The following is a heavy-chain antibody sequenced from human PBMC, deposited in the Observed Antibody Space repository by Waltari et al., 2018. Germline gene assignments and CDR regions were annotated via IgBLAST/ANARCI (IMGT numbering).Heavy chain of an antibody. Sequence: QVQLVQSGAEVKKPGASVEVSCKASGYTFTSYYMHWGRQAPGQGLEWMGIINPSGGSTSYAQKFQGRVTMTRDTSTSTVYMELSSLRSEDTAVYYCATDLVVVIAHEAFDIWGQGTMVTVSS. V-gene: IGHV1-46*01. D-gene: IGHD2-21*01. CDR2: INPSGGST. CDR1: GYTFTSYY. CDR3: ATDLVVVIAHEAFDI. J-gene: IGHJ3*02.